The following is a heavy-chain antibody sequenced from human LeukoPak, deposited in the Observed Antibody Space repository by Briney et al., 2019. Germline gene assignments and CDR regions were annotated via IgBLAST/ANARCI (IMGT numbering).Heavy chain of an antibody. CDR3: ASLTTVRGFDY. CDR2: ISYDGSNK. Sequence: GRSLRLSCAASGFTFSSYAMHWVRQAPGKGLEWVAVISYDGSNKYYADSVKGRFTISRDNSKNTLYLQMNSLRAEDTAVYYCASLTTVRGFDYWGPGTLVTVSS. V-gene: IGHV3-30*04. J-gene: IGHJ4*02. D-gene: IGHD4-17*01. CDR1: GFTFSSYA.